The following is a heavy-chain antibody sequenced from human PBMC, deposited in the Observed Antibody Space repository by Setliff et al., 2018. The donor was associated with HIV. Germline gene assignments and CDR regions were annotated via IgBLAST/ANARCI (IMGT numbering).Heavy chain of an antibody. J-gene: IGHJ3*02. CDR3: ARDPPIAARPGDAFDI. CDR2: ISSSSSYI. Sequence: LRLSCVASEFTFSSYAMNWVRQAPGKGLEWVSSISSSSSYIYYADSVKGRFTISRDNAKNSLYQQMNSLGAEETAVYYCARDPPIAARPGDAFDIWGQGTMVTVSS. D-gene: IGHD6-6*01. V-gene: IGHV3-21*01. CDR1: EFTFSSYA.